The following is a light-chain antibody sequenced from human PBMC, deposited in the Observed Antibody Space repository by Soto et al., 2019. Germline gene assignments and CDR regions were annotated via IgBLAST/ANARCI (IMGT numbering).Light chain of an antibody. CDR1: QSLSGN. Sequence: EIVMTQSPATLAGSPGETVTLSCRASQSLSGNLAWYQQKPGQAPRLLIFRASTRATGVPARFRGRGSGTEFTLTISGLQSEDFAVYYCQQYSKWSPWTFGPGTKVEIK. CDR2: RAS. V-gene: IGKV3-15*01. CDR3: QQYSKWSPWT. J-gene: IGKJ1*01.